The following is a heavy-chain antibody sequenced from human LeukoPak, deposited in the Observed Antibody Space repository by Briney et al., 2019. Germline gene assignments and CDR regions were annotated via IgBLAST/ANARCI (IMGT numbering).Heavy chain of an antibody. V-gene: IGHV3-48*01. CDR2: ISSRSSTI. J-gene: IGHJ4*02. Sequence: GGSLRLSCAASGFTFSSYSMNWVRQAPGKGLEWVSYISSRSSTIYYADSVKGRFTISRDNAKNSLYLQMNSLRAEDTAVYYCARWTTVTTGGFRYWGQGTLVTVSS. CDR3: ARWTTVTTGGFRY. CDR1: GFTFSSYS. D-gene: IGHD4-11*01.